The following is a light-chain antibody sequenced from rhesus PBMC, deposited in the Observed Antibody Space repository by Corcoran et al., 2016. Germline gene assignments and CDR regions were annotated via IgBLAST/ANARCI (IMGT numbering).Light chain of an antibody. Sequence: QAALTQPRSVSGSPGQSVTISCTGTSSDVGAYNYVSWYQHIPGTAPQLMISEVSQRPSGVSARFSGSKSGDTASLTISGLQAADVADYYCCSSAGSNTYMFGSGTRLTVL. CDR3: CSSAGSNTYM. J-gene: IGLJ1*01. CDR2: EVS. V-gene: IGLV2-32*02. CDR1: SSDVGAYNY.